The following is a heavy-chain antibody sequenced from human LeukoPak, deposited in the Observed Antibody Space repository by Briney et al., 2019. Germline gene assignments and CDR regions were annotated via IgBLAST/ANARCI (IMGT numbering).Heavy chain of an antibody. D-gene: IGHD1-26*01. CDR2: IYYSGST. CDR1: GGSISNYY. CDR3: ARAVGTKAGAFDI. V-gene: IGHV4-59*08. Sequence: SQTLSPTSTVHGGSISNYYWSWIRQPPGKGLEWIGYIYYSGSTNYNPSLKSRVTTSVDTSKKQFSLKLSSVTAADTAVYYCARAVGTKAGAFDIWGQGTMVTVSS. J-gene: IGHJ3*02.